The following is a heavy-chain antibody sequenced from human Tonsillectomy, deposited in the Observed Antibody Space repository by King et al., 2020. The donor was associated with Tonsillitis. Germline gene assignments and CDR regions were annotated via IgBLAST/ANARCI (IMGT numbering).Heavy chain of an antibody. CDR3: AREFQGCSTSCQADAFDI. V-gene: IGHV3-48*03. Sequence: GQLVQSGGGLVQPGGSLRLSCAASGFTFSSYEMNWVRQAPGKGLEWVSYISSSGSTIYYADSVKGRFTISRDNAKNSLYLQMNSLRAEDTAVYYCAREFQGCSTSCQADAFDIWGQGTMVTVSS. CDR2: ISSSGSTI. CDR1: GFTFSSYE. J-gene: IGHJ3*02. D-gene: IGHD2-2*01.